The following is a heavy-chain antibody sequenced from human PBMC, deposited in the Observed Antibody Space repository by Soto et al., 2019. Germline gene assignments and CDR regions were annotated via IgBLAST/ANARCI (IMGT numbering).Heavy chain of an antibody. D-gene: IGHD6-6*01. CDR1: GFTFSSYG. J-gene: IGHJ6*02. CDR3: AKDHPSSIAAPTFVEDAYYGMDV. V-gene: IGHV3-30*18. Sequence: QVQLVESGGGVVQPGRSLRLSCAASGFTFSSYGMHRVRQAPGKGLEWVAVISYDGSNKYYADSVKGRFTISRDNSKNTLYLQMNSLSPEDTAVYYCAKDHPSSIAAPTFVEDAYYGMDVWGQGTTVTVSS. CDR2: ISYDGSNK.